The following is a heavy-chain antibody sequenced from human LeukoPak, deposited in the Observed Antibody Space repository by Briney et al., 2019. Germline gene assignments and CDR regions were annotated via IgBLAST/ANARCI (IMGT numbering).Heavy chain of an antibody. CDR1: GGSISSYY. CDR2: IYYSGST. Sequence: SETLSLTCTVSGGSISSYYWSWIRQPPGMGLEWIGYIYYSGSTNYNPSLKSRVTISVDTSKNQFSLKLSSVTAADTAVYYCARDYPDSSGYPNNWFDPWGQGTLVTVSS. J-gene: IGHJ5*02. CDR3: ARDYPDSSGYPNNWFDP. V-gene: IGHV4-59*01. D-gene: IGHD3-22*01.